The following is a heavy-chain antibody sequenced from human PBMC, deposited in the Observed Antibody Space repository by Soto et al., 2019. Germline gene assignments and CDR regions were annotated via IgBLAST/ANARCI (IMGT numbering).Heavy chain of an antibody. CDR1: GFTFSNYD. CDR3: ARASPRWSPYYHFSRVYV. J-gene: IGHJ6*02. D-gene: IGHD6-13*01. V-gene: IGHV3-33*01. Sequence: QVQLVESGAGVVQPGKSLRLSCAASGFTFSNYDMHWVRQTPGKGLERVAVIWYDGSDESYADSVKGRFSISRDSSKTTLFLQMNILTAEDTAVYYCARASPRWSPYYHFSRVYVWGQGTTVTVSS. CDR2: IWYDGSDE.